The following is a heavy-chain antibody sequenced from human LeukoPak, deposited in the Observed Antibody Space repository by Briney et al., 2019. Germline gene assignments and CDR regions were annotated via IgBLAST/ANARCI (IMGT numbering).Heavy chain of an antibody. V-gene: IGHV4-39*07. J-gene: IGHJ6*03. Sequence: ASETLSLTCAVSGSSINNNHYYWGWIRQPPGKGLEWIGSIYYSGSAYYNPSLKSRVTISVDTSENHFSLKLSSVTAADTAVYYCARDGGYSNPYYYYYYYMDFWGKGTTVTVSS. CDR1: GSSINNNHYY. CDR3: ARDGGYSNPYYYYYYYMDF. D-gene: IGHD4-11*01. CDR2: IYYSGSA.